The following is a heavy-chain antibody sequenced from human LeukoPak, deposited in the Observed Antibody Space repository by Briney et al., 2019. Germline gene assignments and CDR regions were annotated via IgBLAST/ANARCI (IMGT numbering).Heavy chain of an antibody. CDR1: GFTFSSYA. V-gene: IGHV3-23*01. CDR2: ISGSGGST. CDR3: AKDPRYCSGSSCYLDY. D-gene: IGHD2-15*01. J-gene: IGHJ4*02. Sequence: GGSLRLSCAASGFTFSSYAMSWVRQAPGKGLEWVSAISGSGGSTYYADSVKGRYTISRDNSKNTLYLQMNSLRPEDTAVYYCAKDPRYCSGSSCYLDYWGQGTLVTVSS.